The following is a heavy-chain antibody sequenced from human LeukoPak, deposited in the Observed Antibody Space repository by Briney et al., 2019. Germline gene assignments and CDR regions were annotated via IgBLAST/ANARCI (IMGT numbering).Heavy chain of an antibody. V-gene: IGHV4-59*08. CDR3: ARKKTVYFDY. Sequence: PSETLSLTCAVYGGSFSGYYWSWIRQPPGKGLEWIGYIYYSGSTNYNPSLKSRVTISVDTSKNQFSLKLSSVTAADTAVYYCARKKTVYFDYWGQGTLVTVSS. D-gene: IGHD2-8*01. CDR1: GGSFSGYY. CDR2: IYYSGST. J-gene: IGHJ4*02.